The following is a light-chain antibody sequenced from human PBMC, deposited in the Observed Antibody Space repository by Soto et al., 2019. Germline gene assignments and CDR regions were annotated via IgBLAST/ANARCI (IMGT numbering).Light chain of an antibody. CDR2: AAS. Sequence: IQMTQSPSSLSASVGDRVTITCRASQGISSYLAWYQQKPGKAPKLLIYAASTLQSGVPSRFSGSGSGTDFTLTISCLQSEDFATYYCQQYYSYPRSFGQGTKV. CDR1: QGISSY. CDR3: QQYYSYPRS. J-gene: IGKJ1*01. V-gene: IGKV1-8*01.